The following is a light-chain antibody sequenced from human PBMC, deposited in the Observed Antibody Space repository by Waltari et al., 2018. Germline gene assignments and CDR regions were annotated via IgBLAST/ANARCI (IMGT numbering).Light chain of an antibody. Sequence: DIQMTHSPSTLSPSVGHRVTITCRASQSISSWLAWYQQKPGKATKLLIYKASSLESGVPSGFSGSESGTEFPLTISSLQADDFATYYCQQYNSYRTFGQGTKVEIK. V-gene: IGKV1-5*03. CDR3: QQYNSYRT. CDR1: QSISSW. CDR2: KAS. J-gene: IGKJ1*01.